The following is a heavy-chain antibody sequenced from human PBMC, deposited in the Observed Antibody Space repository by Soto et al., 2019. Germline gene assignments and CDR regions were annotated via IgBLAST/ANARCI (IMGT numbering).Heavy chain of an antibody. CDR3: AKAGSGSFLAD. CDR1: GFTFSSYT. CDR2: TSSSGSDT. V-gene: IGHV3-21*01. J-gene: IGHJ4*02. Sequence: VQLVESGGGLVKPGGSLRLSCAASGFTFSSYTMNWVRQAPGKGLEWVSSTSSSGSDTYYADSVKGRFTIPRDNAKNSLYLQMNSLRADDTAVYYCAKAGSGSFLADWGQGTLVTVSS. D-gene: IGHD3-10*01.